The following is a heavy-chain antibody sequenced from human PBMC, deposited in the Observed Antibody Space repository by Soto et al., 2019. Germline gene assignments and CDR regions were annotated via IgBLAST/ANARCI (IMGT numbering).Heavy chain of an antibody. CDR3: TTVDYYDSIGYYSLEY. J-gene: IGHJ4*02. D-gene: IGHD3-22*01. V-gene: IGHV3-15*01. Sequence: GGSLRLSCAASGFTFRNAWMSWVRQAPGKGLEWVGRIKSKTDAGTVDYAAPVKGRFTISRDDSTNMLFLQMNGLKTEDTAVYYCTTVDYYDSIGYYSLEYWGQG. CDR1: GFTFRNAW. CDR2: IKSKTDAGTV.